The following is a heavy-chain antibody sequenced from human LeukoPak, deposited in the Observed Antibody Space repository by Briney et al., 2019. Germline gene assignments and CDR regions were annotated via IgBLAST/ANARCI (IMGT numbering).Heavy chain of an antibody. CDR3: AKVWYGDYEMYFDY. Sequence: GRSLRLSCAASGFTFSSYGMHWVRQTPGKGLEWVSAISGSGGSTYYADSVKGRFTISRDNSKNTLYLQMNSLRAEDTAVYYCAKVWYGDYEMYFDYWGQGTLVTVSS. V-gene: IGHV3-23*01. CDR1: GFTFSSYG. J-gene: IGHJ4*02. D-gene: IGHD4-17*01. CDR2: ISGSGGST.